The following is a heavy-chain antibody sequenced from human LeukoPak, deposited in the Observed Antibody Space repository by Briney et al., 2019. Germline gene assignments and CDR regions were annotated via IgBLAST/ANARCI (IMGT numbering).Heavy chain of an antibody. Sequence: GGSLRLSCAASGFTFSSYCMTWVRQAPGKGLEWVANIKQDESGKYYVDSVKGRFTISRDNAKNSLYLQMNSLRAEDTAVYYCARSPYSSTWYDLYYFDYWGQGTLVTVSS. J-gene: IGHJ4*02. V-gene: IGHV3-7*01. CDR1: GFTFSSYC. CDR2: IKQDESGK. CDR3: ARSPYSSTWYDLYYFDY. D-gene: IGHD6-13*01.